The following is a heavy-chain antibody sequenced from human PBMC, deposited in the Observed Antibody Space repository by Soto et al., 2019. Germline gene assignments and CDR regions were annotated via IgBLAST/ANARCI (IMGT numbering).Heavy chain of an antibody. V-gene: IGHV4-39*01. CDR2: IYYSGST. CDR3: ARHWWRSRTTVTTPSRIYYYYYYGMDV. Sequence: SDTLSLTCTVSGGSISSSSYYWGWIRQPPGKGLEWIGSIYYSGSTYYNPSLKSRVTISVDTSKNQFSLKLSSVTAADTAVYYCARHWWRSRTTVTTPSRIYYYYYYGMDVWGQGTTVTVSS. CDR1: GGSISSSSYY. J-gene: IGHJ6*02. D-gene: IGHD4-17*01.